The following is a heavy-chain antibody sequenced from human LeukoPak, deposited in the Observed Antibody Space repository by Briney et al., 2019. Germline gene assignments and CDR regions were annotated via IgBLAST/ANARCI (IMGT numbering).Heavy chain of an antibody. CDR3: ARDRGIYSSSSPLGY. CDR1: GFTFSSYG. V-gene: IGHV3-33*01. CDR2: IWYDGSNK. Sequence: GRSLRLSCAASGFTFSSYGVHWVRQAPGKGLEWVAVIWYDGSNKYYADSVKGRFTISRDNSKNTLYLQMNSLRAEDTAVYYCARDRGIYSSSSPLGYWGQGTLVTVSS. J-gene: IGHJ4*02. D-gene: IGHD6-6*01.